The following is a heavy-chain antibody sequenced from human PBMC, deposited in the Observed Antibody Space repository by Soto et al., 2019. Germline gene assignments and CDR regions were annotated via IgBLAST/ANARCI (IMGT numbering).Heavy chain of an antibody. D-gene: IGHD6-19*01. Sequence: HPGGSLRLSCAASGFTFDDYAMHWVRQAPGKGLEWVSGISWNSGSIGYADSVKGRFTISRDNAKNSLYLQMNSLRAEDTALYYCAKDRRSSGFRVFDYWGQGTLVTVSS. V-gene: IGHV3-9*01. J-gene: IGHJ4*02. CDR1: GFTFDDYA. CDR3: AKDRRSSGFRVFDY. CDR2: ISWNSGSI.